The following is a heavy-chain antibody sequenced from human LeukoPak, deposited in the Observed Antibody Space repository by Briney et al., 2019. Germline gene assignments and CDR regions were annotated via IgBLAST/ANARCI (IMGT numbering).Heavy chain of an antibody. D-gene: IGHD1-7*01. Sequence: SETLSLTCAVYGGSFSGYYWSWIRQPPGKGLEWIGEINHSGSTNYNPSLKSRVTISVDTSKNQFSLKLSSVTAADTAVYYYARTAPYNWNSDAFDIWGQGTMVTVSS. CDR3: ARTAPYNWNSDAFDI. J-gene: IGHJ3*02. V-gene: IGHV4-34*01. CDR1: GGSFSGYY. CDR2: INHSGST.